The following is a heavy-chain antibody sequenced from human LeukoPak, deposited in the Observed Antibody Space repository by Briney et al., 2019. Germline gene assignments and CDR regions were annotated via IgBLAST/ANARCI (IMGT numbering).Heavy chain of an antibody. J-gene: IGHJ4*02. D-gene: IGHD3-10*01. Sequence: GGSLRLSCVASGFTFSTYDMNWVRQAPGKGLDWVSTISASGGHTYYADSVKGRFAISRDNSGNTLTLQMHSLRVEDTAVYYCVRRVQLDYWGQGTLVSVSS. CDR1: GFTFSTYD. CDR2: ISASGGHT. CDR3: VRRVQLDY. V-gene: IGHV3-23*01.